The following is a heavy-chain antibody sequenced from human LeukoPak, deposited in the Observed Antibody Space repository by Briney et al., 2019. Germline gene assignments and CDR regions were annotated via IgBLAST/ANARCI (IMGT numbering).Heavy chain of an antibody. D-gene: IGHD3-22*01. CDR3: AKDEEDSSGYQHYFDY. Sequence: GGSLRLSCAASGFTFSSYAMSWVRQAPGKGLEWVAVISYDGSNKYYADSVKGRFTISRDNSKNTLYLQMNSLRAEDTAVYYCAKDEEDSSGYQHYFDYWGQGTLVTVSS. CDR2: ISYDGSNK. CDR1: GFTFSSYA. J-gene: IGHJ4*02. V-gene: IGHV3-30*18.